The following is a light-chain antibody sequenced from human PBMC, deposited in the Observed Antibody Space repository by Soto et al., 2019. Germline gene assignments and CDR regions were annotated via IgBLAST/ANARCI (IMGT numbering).Light chain of an antibody. Sequence: EIVLTQSPATLSLSPGERATLSCRASQSVSGYLARYQQKPGQAPRLLIYDTSNRATGIPARFSGSGSGTDFTLTISSLEPEDFAVYYCQQRSNWPLTFGGGTKVEIK. CDR2: DTS. CDR1: QSVSGY. CDR3: QQRSNWPLT. J-gene: IGKJ4*01. V-gene: IGKV3-11*01.